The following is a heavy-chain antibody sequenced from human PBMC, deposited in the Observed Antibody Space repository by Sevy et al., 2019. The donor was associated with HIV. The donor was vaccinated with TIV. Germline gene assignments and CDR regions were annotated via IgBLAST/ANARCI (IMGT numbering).Heavy chain of an antibody. J-gene: IGHJ4*02. CDR2: INHSGST. CDR1: GGSFSGYY. Sequence: SETLSLTCAVYGGSFSGYYWSWIRQPPGKGLEWIGEINHSGSTNYNPSLKSRVTISVDTSKNQFSLKLSSVTAADTAVYYCAPVVTAAKGAVRPDYWGQGTLVTVSS. D-gene: IGHD2-21*02. V-gene: IGHV4-34*01. CDR3: APVVTAAKGAVRPDY.